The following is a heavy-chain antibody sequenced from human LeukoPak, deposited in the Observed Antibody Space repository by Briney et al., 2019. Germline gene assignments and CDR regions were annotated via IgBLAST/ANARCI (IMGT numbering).Heavy chain of an antibody. V-gene: IGHV1-2*02. CDR3: AREILGYCSSTSCYRAGFDP. D-gene: IGHD2-2*02. J-gene: IGHJ5*02. Sequence: ASVKVSCKASGYTFTGYYMHWVRQAPGQGLEWMGWINPNSGGTNYAQKSQGRVTMTRDTSISTAYMELSRLRSDDTAVYYCAREILGYCSSTSCYRAGFDPWGQGTLVTVSS. CDR1: GYTFTGYY. CDR2: INPNSGGT.